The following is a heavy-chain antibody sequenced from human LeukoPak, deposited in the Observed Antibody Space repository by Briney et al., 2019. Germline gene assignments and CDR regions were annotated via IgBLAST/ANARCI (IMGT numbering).Heavy chain of an antibody. CDR1: GYSISNGYY. Sequence: SETLSLTCTVSGYSISNGYYWGWVRQPPGKGLEWIGTIHHSGTTYYSPSLRSRVTTSVDTSKNQFSLSLSSVTAADTAVYYCERSYYDTRGRFDPWGQGTLVTVSS. J-gene: IGHJ5*02. D-gene: IGHD3-22*01. CDR2: IHHSGTT. CDR3: ERSYYDTRGRFDP. V-gene: IGHV4-38-2*02.